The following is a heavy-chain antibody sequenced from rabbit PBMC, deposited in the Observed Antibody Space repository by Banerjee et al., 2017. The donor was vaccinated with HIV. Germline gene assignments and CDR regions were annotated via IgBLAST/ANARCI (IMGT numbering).Heavy chain of an antibody. Sequence: QSLEESGGGLVQPEGSLTLTCTASGFSFSSNYYLCWVRQAPGKGLEWIACIYVGSSGTTWYASWAKGRFTISKTSSTTVTLQMTSLTVADTATYFCARDLGAGSSSDDYGTFDPWGQGTLVTVS. CDR2: IYVGSSGTT. CDR3: ARDLGAGSSSDDYGTFDP. V-gene: IGHV1S40*01. D-gene: IGHD1-1*01. CDR1: GFSFSSNYY. J-gene: IGHJ2*01.